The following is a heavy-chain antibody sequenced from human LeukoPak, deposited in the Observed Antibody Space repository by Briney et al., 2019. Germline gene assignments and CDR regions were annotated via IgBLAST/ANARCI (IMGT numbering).Heavy chain of an antibody. CDR3: ARGLGGYYYILAFDI. Sequence: PSETLSLTCAVYGGSFSGYYWSWIRQPPGKGLEWIGEINHSGSTNYNPSLKSRVTISVDTSKNQFSLKPSSVTAADTAVYYCARGLGGYYYILAFDIWGQGTMVTVSS. D-gene: IGHD3-22*01. CDR2: INHSGST. V-gene: IGHV4-34*01. CDR1: GGSFSGYY. J-gene: IGHJ3*02.